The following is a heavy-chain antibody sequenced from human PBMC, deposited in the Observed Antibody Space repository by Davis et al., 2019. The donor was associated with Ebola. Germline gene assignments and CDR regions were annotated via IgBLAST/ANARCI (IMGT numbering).Heavy chain of an antibody. Sequence: GESLKISCAASGFTFSSYSMNWVRQAPGKGLEWVSYISSSSSTIYYADSVKGRFTISRDNAKNSLYLQMNSLRAEDTAVYYCAREVAVVYFDYWGQGTLVTVSS. CDR3: AREVAVVYFDY. D-gene: IGHD6-19*01. V-gene: IGHV3-48*01. CDR2: ISSSSSTI. CDR1: GFTFSSYS. J-gene: IGHJ4*02.